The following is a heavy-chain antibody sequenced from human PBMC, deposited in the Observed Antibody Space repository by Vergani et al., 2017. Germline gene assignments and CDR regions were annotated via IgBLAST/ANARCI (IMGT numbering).Heavy chain of an antibody. V-gene: IGHV4-59*01. CDR3: GSVADCYGLGSRRLDL. CDR2: MYHSGST. D-gene: IGHD3-10*01. J-gene: IGHJ5*02. CDR1: GGSMSGYY. Sequence: QVRLQESGPGLVKPSETLSLTCSVSGGSMSGYYWSWIRSPPGKELEWIGYMYHSGSTNYNPSLETRVTISGDTSKNQFSLKLNSVTAADTAVYYCGSVADCYGLGSRRLDLWGQGILVTVSS.